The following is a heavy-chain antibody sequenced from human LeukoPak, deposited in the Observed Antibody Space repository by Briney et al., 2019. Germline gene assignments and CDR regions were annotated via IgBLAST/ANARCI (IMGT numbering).Heavy chain of an antibody. V-gene: IGHV3-23*01. CDR1: GFTFSSYS. Sequence: GGSLRLSCAASGFTFSSYSMNWVRQAPGKGLEWVSAISGSGGSTYYADSVKGRFTISRDNSKNTLYLQMNSLRAEDTAVYYCAKDSAIAVAAPGAFDIWGQGTMVTVSS. J-gene: IGHJ3*02. CDR3: AKDSAIAVAAPGAFDI. CDR2: ISGSGGST. D-gene: IGHD6-19*01.